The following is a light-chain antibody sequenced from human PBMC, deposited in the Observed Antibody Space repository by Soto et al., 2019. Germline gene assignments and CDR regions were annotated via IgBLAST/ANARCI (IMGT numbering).Light chain of an antibody. CDR3: QKYGSSPRVT. CDR2: GAS. CDR1: QSVSSSY. J-gene: IGKJ4*01. V-gene: IGKV3-20*01. Sequence: EIVLTQSPGTLSLSPGERATLSCRASQSVSSSYLAWYQQKPGQAPRLLIYGASSRATGIPDRFSGSGSGTDFTLTISRLQPEDFAVYYCQKYGSSPRVTFGGGTQVAIK.